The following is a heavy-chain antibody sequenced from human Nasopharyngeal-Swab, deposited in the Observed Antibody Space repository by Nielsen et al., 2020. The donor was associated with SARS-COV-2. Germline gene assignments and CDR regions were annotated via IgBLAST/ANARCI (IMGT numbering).Heavy chain of an antibody. Sequence: GGSLRFSCAASGFTFSSYDMHWVRQATGKGLEWVSAIGTAGDTYYPGSVKGRFTISRENAKNSLYLQMNSLRAGDTAVYYCARDRVDSSSWGYYYYGMDVWGQGTTVTVSS. J-gene: IGHJ6*02. CDR2: IGTAGDT. D-gene: IGHD6-13*01. V-gene: IGHV3-13*01. CDR3: ARDRVDSSSWGYYYYGMDV. CDR1: GFTFSSYD.